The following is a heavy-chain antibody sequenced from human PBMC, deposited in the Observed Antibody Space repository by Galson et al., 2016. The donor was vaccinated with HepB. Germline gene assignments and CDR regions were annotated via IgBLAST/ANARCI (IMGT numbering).Heavy chain of an antibody. CDR2: NLPLFGSA. Sequence: SVKVSCKASGGTLSDYMITWLRQAPGQGLEWMGGNLPLFGSANYAQKFQGRLIITEDKSTTTVDMDLSSLKDEDTAVYYCSTVGPTGSSEMPAGRGVFDIWGQGTLVRVSS. J-gene: IGHJ3*02. CDR3: STVGPTGSSEMPAGRGVFDI. CDR1: GGTLSDYM. D-gene: IGHD2-8*02. V-gene: IGHV1-69*06.